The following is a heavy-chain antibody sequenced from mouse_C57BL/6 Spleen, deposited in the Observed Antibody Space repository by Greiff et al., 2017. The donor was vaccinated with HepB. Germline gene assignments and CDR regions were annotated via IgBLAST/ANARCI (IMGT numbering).Heavy chain of an antibody. Sequence: VQLQQSGTVLARPGASVKMSCKTSGYTFTSYWMHWVKQRPGQGLEWIGAIYPGNSDTSYNQKFKGKAKLTAVTSASTAYMELSSLTNEDSAVYYCTSPFYYDYDENAMDYWGQGTSVTVSS. CDR2: IYPGNSDT. CDR3: TSPFYYDYDENAMDY. V-gene: IGHV1-5*01. J-gene: IGHJ4*01. D-gene: IGHD2-4*01. CDR1: GYTFTSYW.